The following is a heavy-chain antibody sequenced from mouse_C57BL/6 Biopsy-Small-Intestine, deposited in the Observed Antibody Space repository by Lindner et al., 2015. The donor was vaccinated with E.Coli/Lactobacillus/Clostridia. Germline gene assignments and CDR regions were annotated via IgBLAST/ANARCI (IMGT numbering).Heavy chain of an antibody. J-gene: IGHJ1*03. CDR1: GYAFSSSW. Sequence: VQLQESGPELVKPGASVKISCKASGYAFSSSWMNWVKQRPGKGLEWIGRIYPGDGDTNYNGKFKGKATLTADKSSSTVYMQVSGLTSEDSAVYFCARSGYLRYFDVWGTGTTVTVSS. CDR3: ARSGYLRYFDV. V-gene: IGHV1-82*01. D-gene: IGHD5-1*01. CDR2: IYPGDGDT.